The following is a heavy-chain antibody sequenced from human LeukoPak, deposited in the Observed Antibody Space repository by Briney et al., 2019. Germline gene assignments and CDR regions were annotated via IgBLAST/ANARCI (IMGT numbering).Heavy chain of an antibody. CDR3: AKRGAVIRVILVGFHKEAYYFDS. CDR2: VSDSGGRT. D-gene: IGHD2-21*01. J-gene: IGHJ4*02. V-gene: IGHV3-23*01. Sequence: GGSLRLSCAVSGITLSNYGMSWLRQAPGKGLEWVAGVSDSGGRTNYADSVKGRFTISRDNSKNTLYLQMNSLRAEDTAVYFCAKRGAVIRVILVGFHKEAYYFDSWGQGALVTVSS. CDR1: GITLSNYG.